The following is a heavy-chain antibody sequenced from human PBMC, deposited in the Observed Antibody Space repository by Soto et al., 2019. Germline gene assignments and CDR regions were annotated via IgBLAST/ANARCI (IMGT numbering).Heavy chain of an antibody. CDR3: ANSPPAVAGYFDY. J-gene: IGHJ4*02. CDR2: TSFDGSSG. D-gene: IGHD6-19*01. V-gene: IGHV3-30*18. CDR1: GFTFSSSG. Sequence: QVQLVESGGGVVQPGRSLRLSCAASGFTFSSSGMHWVRQAPGKGLEWVAVTSFDGSSGYYADSVRGRLTISRDNSNNTLYLQMNSLRAEDTAVYYCANSPPAVAGYFDYWGQGTLVTVSS.